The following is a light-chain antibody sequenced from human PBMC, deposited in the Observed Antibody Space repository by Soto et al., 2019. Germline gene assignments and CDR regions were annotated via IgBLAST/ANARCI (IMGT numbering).Light chain of an antibody. Sequence: QSVLTQPASVSGSPGQSITISCTGTSSDVGGYNYVSWYQQHPGKAPKLMIYDVSNRPSGVSNRFSGSKSGNTASLTISGLQAEDEAGYYCSSYTSGSTLVLATGTKVTVL. V-gene: IGLV2-14*01. CDR2: DVS. CDR1: SSDVGGYNY. J-gene: IGLJ1*01. CDR3: SSYTSGSTLV.